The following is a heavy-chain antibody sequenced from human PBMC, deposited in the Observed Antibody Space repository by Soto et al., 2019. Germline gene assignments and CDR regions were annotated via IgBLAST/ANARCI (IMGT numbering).Heavy chain of an antibody. Sequence: QVQLVESGGGVVQHGRSLRLSCAASGFTFSSYAMHWVRQARGKGLVWVAVKSYDGRNKYYADSVKGRFTISRDKSKNPPYLQMNSLRADDTAVYYCATAINVWYYDYWGQGTLVTVSS. CDR2: KSYDGRNK. V-gene: IGHV3-30*04. CDR3: ATAINVWYYDY. J-gene: IGHJ4*02. CDR1: GFTFSSYA.